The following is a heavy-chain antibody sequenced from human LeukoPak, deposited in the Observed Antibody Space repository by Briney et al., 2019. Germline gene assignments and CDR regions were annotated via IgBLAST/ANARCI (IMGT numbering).Heavy chain of an antibody. D-gene: IGHD6-19*01. V-gene: IGHV3-7*01. CDR1: RFNFISNW. J-gene: IGHJ4*02. CDR2: IKQDGSEK. CDR3: ASGHEYGWYQDH. Sequence: GGSLRLSCAASRFNFISNWMSWVRQAPGKGLEWVANIKQDGSEKYYVDSVKGRFTISRDNAKNSLYLQMNRLRAEDTAVYYCASGHEYGWYQDHWGQGTLVTVSS.